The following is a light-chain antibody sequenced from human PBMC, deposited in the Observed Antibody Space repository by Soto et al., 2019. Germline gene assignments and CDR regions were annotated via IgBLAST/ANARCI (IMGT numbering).Light chain of an antibody. Sequence: QSALTQPPSASGSPGQSVTISCTGTSSDVGGYNYVSWYQQHPGKAPKLMIYEVTKRPSGVPDRFSGSKSGNTASLTVSGLLAEDEADYYCASYAGSNKVFGTGTKLTVL. V-gene: IGLV2-8*01. J-gene: IGLJ1*01. CDR3: ASYAGSNKV. CDR2: EVT. CDR1: SSDVGGYNY.